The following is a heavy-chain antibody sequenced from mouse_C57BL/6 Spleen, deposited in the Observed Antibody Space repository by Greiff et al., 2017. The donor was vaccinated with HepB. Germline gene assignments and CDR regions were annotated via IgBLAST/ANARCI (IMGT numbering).Heavy chain of an antibody. J-gene: IGHJ2*01. D-gene: IGHD2-2*01. Sequence: VKLMESGAELARPGASVKLSCKASGYTFTSYGISWVKQRTGQGLEWIGEIYPRSGNTYYNEKFKGKATLTADKSSSTAYMELRSLTSEDSAVYFCARDTMVTTVDYWGQGTTLTVSS. CDR1: GYTFTSYG. CDR3: ARDTMVTTVDY. CDR2: IYPRSGNT. V-gene: IGHV1-81*01.